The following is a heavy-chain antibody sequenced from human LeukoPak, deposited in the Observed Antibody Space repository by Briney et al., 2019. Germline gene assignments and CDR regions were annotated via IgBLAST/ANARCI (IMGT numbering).Heavy chain of an antibody. Sequence: SETLSLTCTVSGGSISSYYWSWIRQPAGKGLEWIGRIYTSGSTNYNPSLKSRVTMSADTSKNQFSLKLSSVTAADTAVYYCARGGSSGWYDGGWFDPWGQGTLVTVSS. CDR1: GGSISSYY. CDR2: IYTSGST. V-gene: IGHV4-4*07. D-gene: IGHD6-19*01. J-gene: IGHJ5*02. CDR3: ARGGSSGWYDGGWFDP.